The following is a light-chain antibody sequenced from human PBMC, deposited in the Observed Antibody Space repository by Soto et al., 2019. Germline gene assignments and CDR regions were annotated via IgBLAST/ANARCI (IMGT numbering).Light chain of an antibody. Sequence: DIQMTQSPSTLSPSVGDRDIITCRASQSLSFWLAWYQQKPGKAPKLLISDASTLQSGVPSRFSGSGSGTFYILTISSLQPDDFATYYCQHRGSFGQGTKVDIK. V-gene: IGKV1-5*01. J-gene: IGKJ1*01. CDR1: QSLSFW. CDR3: QHRGS. CDR2: DAS.